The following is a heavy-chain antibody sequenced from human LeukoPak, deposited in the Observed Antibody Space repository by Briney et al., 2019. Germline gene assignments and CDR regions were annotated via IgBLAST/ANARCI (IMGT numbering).Heavy chain of an antibody. D-gene: IGHD2-2*01. CDR1: GFTFSSYG. CDR2: IWYDGSSK. V-gene: IGHV3-33*01. J-gene: IGHJ4*02. CDR3: ARGPGYYYDS. Sequence: GRSLRLSCAASGFTFSSYGMHWVRQAPGTGLEWVAVIWYDGSSKYYEDSVKGRFTISRDNAKNSLYLQMNSLRAEDTAVYYCARGPGYYYDSWGQGTLVTVSS.